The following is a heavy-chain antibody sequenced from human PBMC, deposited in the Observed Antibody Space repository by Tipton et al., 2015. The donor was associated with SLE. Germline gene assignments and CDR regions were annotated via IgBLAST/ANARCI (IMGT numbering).Heavy chain of an antibody. J-gene: IGHJ6*02. CDR1: GFTFSGSA. CDR3: TRPDDYYDSSGYGYGMDV. CDR2: IRSKANTYAT. D-gene: IGHD3-22*01. V-gene: IGHV3-73*01. Sequence: SLRLSCAASGFTFSGSALHWVRQASGKGLVWVGRIRSKANTYATAYAASVKGRFTISRDDSQNTAYLQMNSLKTEDTAVYYCTRPDDYYDSSGYGYGMDVWGQGTTVTVSS.